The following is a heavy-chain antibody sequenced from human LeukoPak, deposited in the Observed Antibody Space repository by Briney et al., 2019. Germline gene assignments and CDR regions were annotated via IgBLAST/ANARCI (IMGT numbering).Heavy chain of an antibody. CDR2: ISNDGSSK. V-gene: IGHV3-30*18. J-gene: IGHJ4*02. Sequence: PGRSLRLSCAASGFTFSTYGMHWVRQAPGKGLEWVAVISNDGSSKYYGDSVKGRFTISRDSSKNMLSLQMNSLRAEDTAVYYCAKSGGPRDLAVVGTAWGQGTLVTVSS. CDR3: AKSGGPRDLAVVGTA. D-gene: IGHD6-13*01. CDR1: GFTFSTYG.